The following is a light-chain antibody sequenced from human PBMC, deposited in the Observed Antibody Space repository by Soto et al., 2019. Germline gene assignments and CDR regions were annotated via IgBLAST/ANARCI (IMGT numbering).Light chain of an antibody. CDR2: AAS. J-gene: IGKJ3*01. CDR3: QQSYNTPFT. CDR1: QTTASY. V-gene: IGKV1-39*01. Sequence: GDRVTITCRASQTTASYLNWYQQKPGKAPKLLIRAASRLESGVPARFSGSGSGTDFTLTISSLQPEDVATYYCQQSYNTPFTFGPGTKVDV.